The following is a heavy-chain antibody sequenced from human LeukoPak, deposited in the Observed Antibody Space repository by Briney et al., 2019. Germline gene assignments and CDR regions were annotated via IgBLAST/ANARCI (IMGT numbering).Heavy chain of an antibody. CDR1: GFTFRGFA. CDR3: VKDRWVEY. CDR2: ISSSGVAT. V-gene: IGHV3-64D*09. Sequence: PGGSLRLSCSVSGFTFRGFAMHWVRQAPGKGLEYVSSISSSGVATYYADSVKGRFTISRDNYKNTLCLQMSSLRAEDTAVYYCVKDRWVEYWGQATLVTVSS. D-gene: IGHD4-23*01. J-gene: IGHJ4*02.